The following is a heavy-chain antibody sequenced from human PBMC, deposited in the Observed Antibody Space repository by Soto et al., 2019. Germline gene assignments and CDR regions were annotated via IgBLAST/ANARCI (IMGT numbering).Heavy chain of an antibody. CDR2: IHYSGNT. V-gene: IGHV4-31*03. Sequence: QVQLQESGPGLVKPSQTLSLTCTVSGDSIGTGGYYWDWIRQHPGKGPEWIGYIHYSGNTYYNPSLKSRLTISLDTSKNQCSLHLSPVTAADTAVYYCATNHDDISGRTPLLFDSWGQGTLVTVSS. D-gene: IGHD3-22*01. CDR1: GDSIGTGGYY. J-gene: IGHJ4*02. CDR3: ATNHDDISGRTPLLFDS.